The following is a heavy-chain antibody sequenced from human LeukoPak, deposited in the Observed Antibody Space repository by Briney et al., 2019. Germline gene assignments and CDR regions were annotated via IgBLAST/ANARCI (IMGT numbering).Heavy chain of an antibody. V-gene: IGHV3-23*01. CDR1: GFTFSSYA. D-gene: IGHD3-3*01. J-gene: IGHJ4*02. CDR2: ISGSGGST. CDR3: AKEKVLLRFLEWLPIFDY. Sequence: PGGSLRLSCAASGFTFSSYAMSWVRQAPGKGLEWVSAISGSGGSTYYADSVKGRFTISRDNSKNTLYLQMNSLRAEDMAVYYCAKEKVLLRFLEWLPIFDYWGQGTLVTVSS.